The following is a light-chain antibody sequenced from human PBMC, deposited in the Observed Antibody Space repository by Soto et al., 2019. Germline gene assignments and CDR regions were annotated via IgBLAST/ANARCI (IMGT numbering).Light chain of an antibody. Sequence: QSVLIQPPSASGTPGQRVTISCSGSSSNIGSNAENWYQQLPGTAPKLLIYSDNQRPSGAPDRFSGSKSGASASLAISGLQSEDEADYYCTAWDDTMNGPVFGGGTQLTVL. V-gene: IGLV1-44*01. CDR3: TAWDDTMNGPV. CDR2: SDN. J-gene: IGLJ3*02. CDR1: SSNIGSNA.